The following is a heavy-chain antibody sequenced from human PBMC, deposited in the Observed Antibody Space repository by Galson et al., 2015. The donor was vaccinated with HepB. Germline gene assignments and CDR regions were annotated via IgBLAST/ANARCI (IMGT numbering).Heavy chain of an antibody. CDR1: GFTFSSYA. V-gene: IGHV3-23*01. CDR3: AKVIRSSSWYPERGPPDY. J-gene: IGHJ4*02. Sequence: SLRLSCAASGFTFSSYALSWVRQAPGKGLEWVSAISGSGGSTYYADSVKGRFTISRDNSKNTLYLQMNSLRAEDTAVYYCAKVIRSSSWYPERGPPDYWGQGTLVTVSS. CDR2: ISGSGGST. D-gene: IGHD6-13*01.